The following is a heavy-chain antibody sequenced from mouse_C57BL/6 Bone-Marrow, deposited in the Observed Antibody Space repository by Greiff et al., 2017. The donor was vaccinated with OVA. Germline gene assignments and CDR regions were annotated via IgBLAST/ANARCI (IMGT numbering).Heavy chain of an antibody. J-gene: IGHJ3*01. Sequence: QVQLQQPGAELVKPGASVKLSCKASGYTFTSYWMQWVKQRPGKGLEWIGEIDPSDSYTNYNQKFKGLATLPVDTYYRYAYIQLSSLTSEVSAGYYCAREGMAYWGQGTLVTVAA. CDR2: IDPSDSYT. CDR3: AREGMAY. CDR1: GYTFTSYW. V-gene: IGHV1-50*01.